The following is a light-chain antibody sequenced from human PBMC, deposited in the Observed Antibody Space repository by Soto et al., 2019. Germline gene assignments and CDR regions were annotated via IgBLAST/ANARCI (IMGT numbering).Light chain of an antibody. CDR2: GAS. V-gene: IGKV3-15*01. CDR3: QQYKNWPL. J-gene: IGKJ5*01. Sequence: MMMTQSPATLSVSPVERVTLXCRTSHSVNSHVAWYQQKPGQAPRLLLYGASTRATGIPVRFSGSGFGTEFTLTISSLQSEDFAVYYCQQYKNWPLFGQGTRLEIK. CDR1: HSVNSH.